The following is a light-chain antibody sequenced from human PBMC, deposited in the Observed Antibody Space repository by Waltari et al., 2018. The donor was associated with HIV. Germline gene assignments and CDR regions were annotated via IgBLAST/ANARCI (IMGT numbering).Light chain of an antibody. V-gene: IGLV3-21*04. CDR3: QVWDSSSNHVV. CDR1: TTRGKK. Sequence: SSLLVHPPSVSAAPGKTARITCVGDTTRGKKVNWSQQKAGHAPVLVIYYDNDRPSGIPERFSGFNSGNTATLTISGVEAGDEADYYCQVWDSSSNHVVFGGGTKLT. CDR2: YDN. J-gene: IGLJ3*02.